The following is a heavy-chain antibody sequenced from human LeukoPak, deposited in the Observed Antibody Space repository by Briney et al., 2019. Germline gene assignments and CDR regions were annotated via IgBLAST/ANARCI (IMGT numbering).Heavy chain of an antibody. CDR2: IYYSGST. Sequence: SETLSLTCTVSGGSISSGDYYWSWIRQPPGKGLEWIGYIYYSGSTYYNPSLKSRVTISVDTSKNQFSLKLSSVTAADTAVYYCAREEGHYGDYAFDYWGQGTLVTVSS. V-gene: IGHV4-30-4*01. CDR1: GGSISSGDYY. CDR3: AREEGHYGDYAFDY. D-gene: IGHD4-17*01. J-gene: IGHJ4*02.